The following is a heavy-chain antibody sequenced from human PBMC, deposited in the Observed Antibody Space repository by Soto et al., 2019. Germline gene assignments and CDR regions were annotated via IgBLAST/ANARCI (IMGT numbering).Heavy chain of an antibody. J-gene: IGHJ4*02. CDR2: IYYSGST. D-gene: IGHD3-3*01. V-gene: IGHV4-39*01. CDR3: ARHVLRFLEWLTLFDY. Sequence: LRETLSLTCTVSGGSISSSSYYWGWIRQPPGKGLEWIGSIYYSGSTYYNPSLKSRVTISVDTSKNQFSLKLSSVTAADTAVYYCARHVLRFLEWLTLFDYWGQGTLVTVSS. CDR1: GGSISSSSYY.